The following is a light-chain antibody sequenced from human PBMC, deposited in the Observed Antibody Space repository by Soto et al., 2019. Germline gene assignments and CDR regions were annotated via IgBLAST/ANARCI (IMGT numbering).Light chain of an antibody. CDR3: LQYNVYPLT. J-gene: IGKJ4*01. V-gene: IGKV1-5*03. Sequence: DIQMTQSPSTLSASVGDRVTITCRASQNINRWLAWYQQRPAKAPNLLIHKASTLEAGVPSRFSGSASGTEFPLTISSLQPDDFAAYFCLQYNVYPLTFGGGTKVEIK. CDR2: KAS. CDR1: QNINRW.